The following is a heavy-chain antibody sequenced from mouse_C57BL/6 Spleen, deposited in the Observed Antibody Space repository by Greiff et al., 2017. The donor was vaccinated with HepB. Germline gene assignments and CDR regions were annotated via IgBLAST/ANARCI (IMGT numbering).Heavy chain of an antibody. J-gene: IGHJ2*01. CDR2: ISTYYGDA. CDR3: ARGYYGPMEYYFDY. Sequence: QVQLKQSGPELVRPGVSVKISCKGSGYTFTYYAMHWVKQSHAKSLEWIGVISTYYGDASYNQKFKDKATMTVDKCSSTAYMELARLTSEDSAVYYCARGYYGPMEYYFDYWGQGTTLTVSS. V-gene: IGHV1-67*01. D-gene: IGHD1-2*01. CDR1: GYTFTYYA.